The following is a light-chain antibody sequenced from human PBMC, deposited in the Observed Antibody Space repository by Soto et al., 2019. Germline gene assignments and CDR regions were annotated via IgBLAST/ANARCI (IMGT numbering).Light chain of an antibody. CDR2: EVS. CDR3: CSYAGSYTRV. CDR1: TSDVGGYDY. V-gene: IGLV2-14*01. Sequence: QSVLTQPASVSGSPGQSITISCTGITSDVGGYDYVSWYQQHPGQAPKLLIYEVSNRPSGVSHRFSGSKSGNTASLSISGLQAEDEADYYCCSYAGSYTRVFGTGTKVTVL. J-gene: IGLJ1*01.